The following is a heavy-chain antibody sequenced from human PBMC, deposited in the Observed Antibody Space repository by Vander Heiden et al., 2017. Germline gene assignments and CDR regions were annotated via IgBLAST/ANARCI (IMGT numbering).Heavy chain of an antibody. CDR1: GFTFSSYA. CDR3: ATYSSSWSLKH. V-gene: IGHV3-23*01. CDR2: ISGSGGST. Sequence: EVQLWGSGGGLVQPGGSLSLSCAASGFTFSSYAMSWVRQAPGKGLEWVSAISGSGGSTYYADSVKGRFTISRDNSKNTLYLQMNSLRAEDTAVYYCATYSSSWSLKHWGQGTLVTVSS. D-gene: IGHD6-13*01. J-gene: IGHJ1*01.